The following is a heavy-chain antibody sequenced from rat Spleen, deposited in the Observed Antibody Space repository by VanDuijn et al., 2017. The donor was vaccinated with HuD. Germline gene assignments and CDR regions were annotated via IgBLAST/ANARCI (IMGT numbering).Heavy chain of an antibody. Sequence: EVQLVVSGGGVVQSGRSMKLSCAASGFTFSDYDMAWVRQAPTKGLEWVASISNARGITYYADPVKGRFTISRDIANSTLYLRMNSLRSEDTATYYCTRGTYYRHWGQGVMVTVSS. CDR3: TRGTYYRH. CDR1: GFTFSDYD. D-gene: IGHD1-9*01. CDR2: ISNARGIT. V-gene: IGHV5-25*01. J-gene: IGHJ2*01.